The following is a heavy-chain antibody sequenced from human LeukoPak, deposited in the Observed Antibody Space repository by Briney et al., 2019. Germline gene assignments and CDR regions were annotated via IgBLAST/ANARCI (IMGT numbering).Heavy chain of an antibody. CDR2: MNPNSGNT. V-gene: IGHV1-8*01. Sequence: ASVKVPCKASGYTFTSYDINWVRQATGQGLEWMGWMNPNSGNTGYAQKFQGRVTMTRNTSISTAYMELSSLRSEDTAVYYCARGSSGWPHFDYWGQGTLVTVSS. CDR3: ARGSSGWPHFDY. D-gene: IGHD6-19*01. J-gene: IGHJ4*02. CDR1: GYTFTSYD.